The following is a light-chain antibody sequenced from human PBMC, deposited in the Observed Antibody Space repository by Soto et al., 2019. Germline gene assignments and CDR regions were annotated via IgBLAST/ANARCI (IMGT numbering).Light chain of an antibody. CDR2: AAS. CDR1: QGIRND. CDR3: LQDYNYPLT. J-gene: IGKJ4*01. V-gene: IGKV1-6*01. Sequence: AIQMTQSPSSLSASVGDGVTITCRASQGIRNDLGWYQQKPGKAPRLLIYAASSLQSGVPSRFSGSGSGTDFTLTISSLQPEEFATYYCLQDYNYPLTFGGGTKVEIK.